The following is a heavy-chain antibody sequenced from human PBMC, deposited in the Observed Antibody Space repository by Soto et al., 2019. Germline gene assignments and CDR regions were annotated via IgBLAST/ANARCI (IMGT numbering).Heavy chain of an antibody. CDR1: VFSLNTRGVG. D-gene: IGHD3-22*01. J-gene: IGHJ4*02. CDR3: ARLSYDDTGSQTYDY. V-gene: IGHV2-5*02. CDR2: VYWDDDK. Sequence: QITLKASGPALVKPTQTLTLTCSFSVFSLNTRGVGVGWIRQPPGKALEWLTVVYWDDDKRFSPSLKSRLTIAKDAPKNQVALTMTNVDPVDTATYYCARLSYDDTGSQTYDYWGQGTLVTVSS.